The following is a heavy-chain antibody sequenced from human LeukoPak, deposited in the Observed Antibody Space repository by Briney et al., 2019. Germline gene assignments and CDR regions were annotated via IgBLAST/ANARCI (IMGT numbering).Heavy chain of an antibody. V-gene: IGHV3-23*01. D-gene: IGHD2-8*01. CDR2: ISDSGGAT. Sequence: PGGSLRLSCTASGFTFSSYAMSWVRQAPGKGLEWVSAISDSGGATYYADSVKGRFTISSDNSRSALYLQMNSLRAEDTAVYYCAKDRICTNGVCFFDYWGQGTLVTVSS. CDR1: GFTFSSYA. J-gene: IGHJ4*02. CDR3: AKDRICTNGVCFFDY.